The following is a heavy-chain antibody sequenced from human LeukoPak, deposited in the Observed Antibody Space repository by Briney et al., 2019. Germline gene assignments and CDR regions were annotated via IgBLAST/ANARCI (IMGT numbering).Heavy chain of an antibody. J-gene: IGHJ4*02. Sequence: SETLSLTCAVYGGSFSGYYWSWIRQPPGKGLEWIGEINHSGSTNYNPSLKSRVTISVDTSKNQFSLKLSSVTAADTAVYYCARGPGSGSYSEGFDYWGQGTLVTVSS. D-gene: IGHD1-26*01. CDR1: GGSFSGYY. CDR3: ARGPGSGSYSEGFDY. V-gene: IGHV4-34*01. CDR2: INHSGST.